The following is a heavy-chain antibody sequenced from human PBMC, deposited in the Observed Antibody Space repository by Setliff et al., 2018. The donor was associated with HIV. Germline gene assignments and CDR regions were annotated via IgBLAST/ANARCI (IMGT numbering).Heavy chain of an antibody. CDR2: IYTSGST. Sequence: SETLSLTCTVSGGSISSGSYYWSWIRQPAGKGLEWIGRIYTSGSTNYNPSLKSRVTISVDTSKNQFSLKLSSVTAADTAVYYCARGRYCSSTSCLYYYYMDVWGKGTTVTVSS. V-gene: IGHV4-61*02. D-gene: IGHD2-2*01. J-gene: IGHJ6*03. CDR3: ARGRYCSSTSCLYYYYMDV. CDR1: GGSISSGSYY.